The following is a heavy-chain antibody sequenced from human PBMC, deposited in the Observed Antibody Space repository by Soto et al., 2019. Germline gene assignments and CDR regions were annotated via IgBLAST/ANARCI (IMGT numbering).Heavy chain of an antibody. Sequence: ASVKVSCKASGYTFTSYYMHWVRQAPGQGLEWMGIINPSGGSTSYAQKFQGRVTMTRDTSTSTVYMELSSLRSDDTAVYYCARDYGDYVAFDIWGQGTMVTVSS. V-gene: IGHV1-46*01. CDR2: INPSGGST. D-gene: IGHD4-17*01. CDR3: ARDYGDYVAFDI. J-gene: IGHJ3*02. CDR1: GYTFTSYY.